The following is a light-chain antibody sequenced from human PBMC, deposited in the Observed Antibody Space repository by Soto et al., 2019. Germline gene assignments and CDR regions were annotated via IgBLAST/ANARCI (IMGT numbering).Light chain of an antibody. CDR2: DVS. V-gene: IGLV2-8*01. J-gene: IGLJ2*01. CDR3: SSYAGINNLV. CDR1: SSDIGGYNF. Sequence: QSVPTQPPSASGSPGQSVTISCTGTSSDIGGYNFVSWYQHHPGKAPKLMIYDVSKRPSGVPDRFSGSKSGNTASLTVSGLQAEDEADYYCSSYAGINNLVFGGGTKLTVL.